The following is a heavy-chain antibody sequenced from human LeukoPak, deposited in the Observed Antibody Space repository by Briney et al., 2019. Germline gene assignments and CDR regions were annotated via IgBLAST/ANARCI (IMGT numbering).Heavy chain of an antibody. J-gene: IGHJ4*02. Sequence: GGSLRLSCVASGFTFSSYEMNWVRQAPGKGLEWVSYISSSGSTIYYADSVKGRFTISRDNAKNSLYLQMNSLRAEDTAVYYCARDNRDTYYDILTGYYDYYYFDYWGQGTLVTVSS. CDR2: ISSSGSTI. CDR3: ARDNRDTYYDILTGYYDYYYFDY. V-gene: IGHV3-48*03. D-gene: IGHD3-9*01. CDR1: GFTFSSYE.